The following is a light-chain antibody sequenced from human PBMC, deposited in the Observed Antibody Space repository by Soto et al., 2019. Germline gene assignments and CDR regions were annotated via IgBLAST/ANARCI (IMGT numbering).Light chain of an antibody. J-gene: IGKJ4*01. Sequence: EIVLTQSPGTLSLSPGERATLSCRASQTVSSTYLAWYQQKPGQPPRLLIYDASSRATGIPDRFSGSGSGTDFTLTISRLEPEDFAVYYCQHYGTSPNFGGGTKVEIK. V-gene: IGKV3-20*01. CDR2: DAS. CDR1: QTVSSTY. CDR3: QHYGTSPN.